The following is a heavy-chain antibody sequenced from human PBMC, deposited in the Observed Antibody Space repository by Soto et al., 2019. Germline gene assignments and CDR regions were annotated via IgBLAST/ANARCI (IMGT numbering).Heavy chain of an antibody. CDR1: GFTFWSYL. CDR3: ASGYSSGWYYFDY. CDR2: IKQDGSEK. J-gene: IGHJ4*02. D-gene: IGHD6-19*01. V-gene: IGHV3-7*01. Sequence: GGSPRLSFAASGFTFWSYLIRWVRQAPGKGLEWVANIKQDGSEKYYVDSVKGRFTISRDNAKNSLYLQMNSLRAEDTAVYYCASGYSSGWYYFDYWGQGTLVTVSS.